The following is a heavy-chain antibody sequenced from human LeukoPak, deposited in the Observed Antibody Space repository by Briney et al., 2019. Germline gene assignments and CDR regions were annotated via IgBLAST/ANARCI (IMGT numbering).Heavy chain of an antibody. V-gene: IGHV1-18*01. Sequence: ASVKVSCKASGNTFTSYGISWVRQAPGQGLEWMGWIRVYNGNTNYAQKLQGRVTITADESTSTAYMELSSLRSEDTAVYYCASAEYQLLGYWWNWFDPWGQGTLVTVSS. CDR2: IRVYNGNT. CDR1: GNTFTSYG. J-gene: IGHJ5*02. CDR3: ASAEYQLLGYWWNWFDP. D-gene: IGHD2-2*01.